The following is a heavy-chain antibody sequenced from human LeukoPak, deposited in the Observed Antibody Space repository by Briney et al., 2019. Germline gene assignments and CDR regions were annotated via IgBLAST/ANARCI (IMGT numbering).Heavy chain of an antibody. CDR1: GGSISSYY. J-gene: IGHJ6*02. CDR2: IYYSGST. Sequence: SETLSLTCTVSGGSISSYYWSWIRQPPGKGLEWIGYIYYSGSTNYNPSLKSRVTISVDTSKNQFSLKLSSVTAADTAVYYCARDPYYYGVDVWGQGTTVTVSS. V-gene: IGHV4-59*01. CDR3: ARDPYYYGVDV.